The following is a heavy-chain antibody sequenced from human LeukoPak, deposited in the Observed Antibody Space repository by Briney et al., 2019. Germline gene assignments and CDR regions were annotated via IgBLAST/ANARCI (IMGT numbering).Heavy chain of an antibody. Sequence: ASVKVSCKASGYTFTSYDINWVRQATGQGLEWMGWMNPNSGNTSYAQKFQGRVTMTRNASISTAYMELSSLRSEDTAVYYCTRGARKQQGRALTGYYFDYWGQGSLVTVSP. CDR2: MNPNSGNT. V-gene: IGHV1-8*01. CDR1: GYTFTSYD. CDR3: TRGARKQQGRALTGYYFDY. J-gene: IGHJ4*02. D-gene: IGHD5-18*01.